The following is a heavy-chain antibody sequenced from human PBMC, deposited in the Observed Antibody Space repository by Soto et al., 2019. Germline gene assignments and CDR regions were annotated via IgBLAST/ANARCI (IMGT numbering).Heavy chain of an antibody. V-gene: IGHV3-43*01. J-gene: IGHJ4*02. D-gene: IGHD4-17*01. CDR3: GKDGAVSDYTYLDY. Sequence: EVQLVESGGGVVQPGGSLRLSCAASGFTFDDYSMHWVRQAPGKGLEWVSLISWDGRSTYYADSVEGRFTISRDNSKNSLYLQMNGLTTEDTAFYYWGKDGAVSDYTYLDYWGQGALVTVSS. CDR2: ISWDGRST. CDR1: GFTFDDYS.